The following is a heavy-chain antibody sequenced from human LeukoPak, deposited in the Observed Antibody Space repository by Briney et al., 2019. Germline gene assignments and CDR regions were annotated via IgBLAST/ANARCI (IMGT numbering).Heavy chain of an antibody. CDR3: AKDPYDYVWGSYRLDAFDI. J-gene: IGHJ3*02. Sequence: PGGSLRLSCAASGFTFSSYAMSWVRQAPGKGLEWVSAISGSGGSTYYAGSVKGRFTISRDNSKNTLYLQMNSLRAEDTAVYYCAKDPYDYVWGSYRLDAFDIWGQGTMVTVSS. D-gene: IGHD3-16*02. V-gene: IGHV3-23*01. CDR2: ISGSGGST. CDR1: GFTFSSYA.